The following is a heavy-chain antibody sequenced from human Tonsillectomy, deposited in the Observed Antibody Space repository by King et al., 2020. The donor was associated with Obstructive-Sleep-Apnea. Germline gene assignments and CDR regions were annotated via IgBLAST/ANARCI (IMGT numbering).Heavy chain of an antibody. CDR2: ISWNSVSI. CDR3: GKDIAVAGMVAVDY. D-gene: IGHD6-19*01. V-gene: IGHV3-9*01. J-gene: IGHJ4*02. Sequence: QLVQSGGGLVQPGRSLRLSCAASGFTFDDYAMHWVRQVPGKGLEWVSAISWNSVSIGYADSVKGRFTISRDNAKNSLYLQMNSLRVEDTALYYCGKDIAVAGMVAVDYWGQGTLVTVSS. CDR1: GFTFDDYA.